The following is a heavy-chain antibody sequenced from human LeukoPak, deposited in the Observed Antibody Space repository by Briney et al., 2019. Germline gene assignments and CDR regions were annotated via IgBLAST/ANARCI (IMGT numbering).Heavy chain of an antibody. Sequence: GESLKISCEASGYTFTHQWIGWVRQMPGTGLEWVGIIYPRDSGTIYSPSFQGHVTISADTSINTAYLEWRSLEASDTAMYYCARHSDVVGAIWGQGTQVTVSS. CDR1: GYTFTHQW. CDR2: IYPRDSGT. V-gene: IGHV5-51*01. D-gene: IGHD3-16*01. CDR3: ARHSDVVGAI. J-gene: IGHJ4*02.